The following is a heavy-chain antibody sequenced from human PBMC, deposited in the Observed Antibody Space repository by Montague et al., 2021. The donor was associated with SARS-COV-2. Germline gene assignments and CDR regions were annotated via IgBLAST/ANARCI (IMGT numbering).Heavy chain of an antibody. CDR3: ARGRTVTTFYYYYYYGMDV. J-gene: IGHJ6*02. Sequence: SETRSLTCAVYGGSFNGYYWSWIRQPPGKGLEWIGEINHSGSTNYNPSLKSRVTISVDTSKNQFSLKLSSVTAADTAVYYCARGRTVTTFYYYYYYGMDVWGQGTTVTVSS. CDR1: GGSFNGYY. D-gene: IGHD4-17*01. CDR2: INHSGST. V-gene: IGHV4-34*01.